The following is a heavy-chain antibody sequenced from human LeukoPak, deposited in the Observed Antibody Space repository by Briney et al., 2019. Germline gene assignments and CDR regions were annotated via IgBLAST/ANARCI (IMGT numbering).Heavy chain of an antibody. D-gene: IGHD6-6*01. Sequence: PSETLSLTCAVYGGSFRGYYWSWIRQPPGKGLEWIGEIIHGGSTNVHPSLKSRVTISVDTSKNQFSLKLSSVTAADTAVYYCARVRGMGKSSSSHWFDPWGQGTLVTVSS. CDR1: GGSFRGYY. CDR3: ARVRGMGKSSSSHWFDP. V-gene: IGHV4-34*12. CDR2: IIHGGST. J-gene: IGHJ5*02.